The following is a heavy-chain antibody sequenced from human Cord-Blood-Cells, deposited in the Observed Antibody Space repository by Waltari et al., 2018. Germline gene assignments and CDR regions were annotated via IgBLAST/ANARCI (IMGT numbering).Heavy chain of an antibody. CDR3: ARVVIDDAFDI. Sequence: QLQLQESGPGLVKPSETLSLTCTVSGGSISSSSYYWGWIRQPPGKGLEWIGIIYYSGGTYYTPSLTSRVTISVDTSKNQFSLKLSSVTAADTAVYYCARVVIDDAFDIWGQGTMVTVSS. V-gene: IGHV4-39*01. CDR1: GGSISSSSYY. J-gene: IGHJ3*02. CDR2: IYYSGGT. D-gene: IGHD2-21*01.